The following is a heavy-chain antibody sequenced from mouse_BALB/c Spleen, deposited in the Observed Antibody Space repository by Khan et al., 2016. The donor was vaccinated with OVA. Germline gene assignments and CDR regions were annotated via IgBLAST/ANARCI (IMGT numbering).Heavy chain of an antibody. Sequence: VQLQQSGPELVKPGASVKISCKTSGYTFTEYTLHWVKQSHGKSLEWIGVINPKNGVTSYNQKFKGKATLTVDKSSSTAYMEFRSRTSEDSAVFYCAKDAGRSGGKGTSVTVSS. D-gene: IGHD3-3*01. CDR1: GYTFTEYT. V-gene: IGHV1-22*01. J-gene: IGHJ4*01. CDR2: INPKNGVT. CDR3: AKDAGRS.